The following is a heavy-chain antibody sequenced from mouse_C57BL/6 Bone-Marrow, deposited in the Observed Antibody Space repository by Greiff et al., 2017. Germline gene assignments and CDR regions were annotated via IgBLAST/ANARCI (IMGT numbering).Heavy chain of an antibody. V-gene: IGHV14-4*01. CDR3: TTAGRGYFDV. D-gene: IGHD3-2*02. CDR1: GFNIKDDY. Sequence: EVQLQESGAELVRPGASVKLSCTASGFNIKDDYMHWVKQRPEQGLEWIGWIDPENGDTEYASKFQGKATITADTSSKTAYLQLSSLTSEDTAVYYCTTAGRGYFDVWGTGTTVTVSS. CDR2: IDPENGDT. J-gene: IGHJ1*03.